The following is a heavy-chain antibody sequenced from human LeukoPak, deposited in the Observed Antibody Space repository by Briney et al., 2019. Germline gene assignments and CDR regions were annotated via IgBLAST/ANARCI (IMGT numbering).Heavy chain of an antibody. D-gene: IGHD3-22*01. CDR3: ARGITYYYDSSGFRDY. CDR1: GGTFSSYA. CDR2: IIPIFGTA. J-gene: IGHJ4*02. Sequence: SVKVSCKASGGTFSSYAISWVRQAPGQGLEWMGGIIPIFGTANYAQRFQGRVTITTDESTSTAYMELSSLRSEDTAVYYCARGITYYYDSSGFRDYWGQGTLVTVSS. V-gene: IGHV1-69*05.